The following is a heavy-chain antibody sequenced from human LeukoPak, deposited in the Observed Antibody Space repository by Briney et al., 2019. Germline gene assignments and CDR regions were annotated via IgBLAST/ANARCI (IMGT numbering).Heavy chain of an antibody. Sequence: SPTLFLSCAVYGGSFSGYYWSWLRPPPGKGLELIEEINHSGSTNYRPSLKSRLNISGDTSKNPFSLKVSSVTAADTAVYYWARRIAAAGNPGHSGMDVWGQGTTVTVSS. V-gene: IGHV4-34*01. CDR2: INHSGST. J-gene: IGHJ6*02. CDR3: ARRIAAAGNPGHSGMDV. CDR1: GGSFSGYY. D-gene: IGHD6-13*01.